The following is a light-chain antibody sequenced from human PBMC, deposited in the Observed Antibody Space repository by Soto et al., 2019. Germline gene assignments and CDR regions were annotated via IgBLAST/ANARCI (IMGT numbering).Light chain of an antibody. Sequence: QSALTQPASVSGSPGQSISISCTGTSDDIGAFKFVSWYQQHPGKAPKLLIYEVSRRPSGVSDRFSGSRSGNTASLTISGLQAEDDTDYYCTSYTSANTLVFVTGTKLTVL. J-gene: IGLJ1*01. V-gene: IGLV2-14*01. CDR1: SDDIGAFKF. CDR2: EVS. CDR3: TSYTSANTLV.